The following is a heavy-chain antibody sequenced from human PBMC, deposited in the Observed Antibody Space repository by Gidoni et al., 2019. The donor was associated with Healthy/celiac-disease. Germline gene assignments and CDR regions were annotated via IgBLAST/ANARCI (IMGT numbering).Heavy chain of an antibody. D-gene: IGHD1-26*01. Sequence: EVQLVESGGGLIQPGGSLRLSWAASGFTFGSHYMSWVRQVPGKGREWVSVIYSGGSTYYADSVKGRFTISRDNSKNTLYLQMNSLRAEDTAVYYCARDLFEWDGDYYYYYMDVWGKGTTVTVSS. CDR3: ARDLFEWDGDYYYYYMDV. CDR1: GFTFGSHY. CDR2: IYSGGST. J-gene: IGHJ6*03. V-gene: IGHV3-53*01.